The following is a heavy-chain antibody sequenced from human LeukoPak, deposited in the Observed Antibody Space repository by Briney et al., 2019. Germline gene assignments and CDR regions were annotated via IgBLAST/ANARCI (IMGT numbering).Heavy chain of an antibody. V-gene: IGHV3-9*01. CDR1: GFTFDDYA. CDR3: ARDSRRWLQLYYMDV. J-gene: IGHJ6*03. CDR2: ISWNSGSI. D-gene: IGHD5-24*01. Sequence: GGSLRLSCAASGFTFDDYAMHWVRQAPGKGLEWVSGISWNSGSIGYADSVKGRFTISRDNAKNALYLQMNSLRAEDTALYYCARDSRRWLQLYYMDVWGKGTTVTVSS.